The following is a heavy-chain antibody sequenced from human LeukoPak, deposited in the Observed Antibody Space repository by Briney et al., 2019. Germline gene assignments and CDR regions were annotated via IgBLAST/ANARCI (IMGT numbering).Heavy chain of an antibody. J-gene: IGHJ5*02. D-gene: IGHD3-3*01. Sequence: GASVKVSCKASGYTFTSYGISWVRQAPGQGLEWMGWVSAYNGNTNYAQKFQGRVTMTTDTPTSTVYMELRSLRSDDTAVYYCARDYTYYDFWRTSGRFDPWGQGTLVTVSS. V-gene: IGHV1-18*01. CDR1: GYTFTSYG. CDR2: VSAYNGNT. CDR3: ARDYTYYDFWRTSGRFDP.